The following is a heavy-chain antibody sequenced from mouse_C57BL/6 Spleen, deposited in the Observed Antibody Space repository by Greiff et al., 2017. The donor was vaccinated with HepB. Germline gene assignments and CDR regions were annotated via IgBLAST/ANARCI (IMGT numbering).Heavy chain of an antibody. Sequence: QVQLQQPGAELVKPGASVKLSCKASGYTFTSYWMHWVKQRPGQGLEWIGMIHPNSGSTNYNEKFKSKATLTVDKSSSTAYMQLSSLTSEDSAVYYFARTGYWDYFDYWGQGTTLTVSS. CDR1: GYTFTSYW. V-gene: IGHV1-64*01. D-gene: IGHD4-1*01. CDR2: IHPNSGST. J-gene: IGHJ2*01. CDR3: ARTGYWDYFDY.